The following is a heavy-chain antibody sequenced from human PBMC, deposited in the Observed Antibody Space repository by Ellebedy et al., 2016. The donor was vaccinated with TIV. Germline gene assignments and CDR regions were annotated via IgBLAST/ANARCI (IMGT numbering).Heavy chain of an antibody. CDR2: ISRDGDIR. D-gene: IGHD1-26*01. V-gene: IGHV3-74*01. CDR1: GFTFTYTW. CDR3: ATDEGGSYDS. Sequence: GGSLRLSCATSGFTFTYTWMHRIRQAPGKGLEWVSRISRDGDIRGYAEFAKGRFTVSRDNTKNTLYLQMSGLRADDSAVYYCATDEGGSYDSWGQGTRVSVSS. J-gene: IGHJ4*02.